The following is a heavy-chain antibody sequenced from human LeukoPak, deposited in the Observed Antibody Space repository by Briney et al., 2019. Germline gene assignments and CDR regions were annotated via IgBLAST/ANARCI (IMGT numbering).Heavy chain of an antibody. D-gene: IGHD3-16*01. V-gene: IGHV3-30*18. CDR2: ISYDGSNK. CDR3: AKDREEVTFGGVTPLYYFDY. J-gene: IGHJ4*02. CDR1: GFTFSSYG. Sequence: PGRSLILSFAASGFTFSSYGMHWVRQAPGKGLEWVAVISYDGSNKYYADSVKGRFTISRDNSKNTLYLQMNSLRAEDTAVYYCAKDREEVTFGGVTPLYYFDYWGQGTLVTVSS.